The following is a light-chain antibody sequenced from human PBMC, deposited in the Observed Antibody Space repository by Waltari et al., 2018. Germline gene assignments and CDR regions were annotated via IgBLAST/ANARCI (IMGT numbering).Light chain of an antibody. CDR3: MQSLQSLWT. Sequence: DIVVTQSPLYLPVTPGEPASISCRSSQRLLHRNGNNYFDWYLQKPGQSPQLLIYLGSSRDSGVPDRFSGSGSGTDFTLRISRVEAEDVGVYYCMQSLQSLWTFGPGTKVEIK. CDR1: QRLLHRNGNNY. CDR2: LGS. J-gene: IGKJ1*01. V-gene: IGKV2-28*01.